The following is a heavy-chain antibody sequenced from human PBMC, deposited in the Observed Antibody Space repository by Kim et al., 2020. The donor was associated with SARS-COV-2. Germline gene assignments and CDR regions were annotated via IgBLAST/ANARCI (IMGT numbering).Heavy chain of an antibody. CDR3: ARAVDARDLPQDI. J-gene: IGHJ3*02. V-gene: IGHV3-30*04. CDR1: GFTFSSSS. D-gene: IGHD2-15*01. Sequence: GGSLRLSCAASGFTFSSSSMHWVRQAPGKGLEWLAVISYDGSNKYYVDSVKGRFTISRDNSKNTLYLQMNSLRAEDTAVYYCARAVDARDLPQDIWGQGTMVTVSS. CDR2: ISYDGSNK.